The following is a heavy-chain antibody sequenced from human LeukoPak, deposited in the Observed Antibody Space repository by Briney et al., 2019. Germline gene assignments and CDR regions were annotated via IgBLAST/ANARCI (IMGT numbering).Heavy chain of an antibody. CDR2: INPNSGGT. Sequence: RASVKVSCKASGYTFTGYYMHWVRQAPGQGLEWMGWINPNSGGTNYAQKFQGWVTMTRDTSISTAYMELSRLRSDDTAVYYCARGLGATRGGIVDYWGQGTLVTVSS. CDR3: ARGLGATRGGIVDY. V-gene: IGHV1-2*04. J-gene: IGHJ4*02. D-gene: IGHD1-26*01. CDR1: GYTFTGYY.